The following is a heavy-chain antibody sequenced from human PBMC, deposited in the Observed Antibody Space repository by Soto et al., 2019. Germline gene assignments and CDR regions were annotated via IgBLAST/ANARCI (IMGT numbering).Heavy chain of an antibody. CDR2: ISGSGSSI. CDR3: ATSRLRYLADY. CDR1: GFPFSDYY. J-gene: IGHJ4*02. V-gene: IGHV3-11*01. D-gene: IGHD3-9*01. Sequence: GGSLRLSCAASGFPFSDYYMNWIRQAPGKGLEWISHISGSGSSIYYADSVKGRFTISRDNAKNSVYLQMNSLRAEDTAVYYCATSRLRYLADYWGQGTLVTVSS.